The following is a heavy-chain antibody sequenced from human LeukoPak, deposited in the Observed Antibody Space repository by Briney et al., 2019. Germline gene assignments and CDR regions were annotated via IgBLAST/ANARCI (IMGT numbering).Heavy chain of an antibody. J-gene: IGHJ1*01. CDR1: GYTFTSYG. Sequence: ASVKVSCKASGYTFTSYGIIWVRRAPGQGLEWMGWISAYNGNTNYAQKLQGRVTMTTDTSTSTAYMELRSLRSDDTAVYYCARLADAEYFQHWGQGTLVTVSS. CDR3: ARLADAEYFQH. V-gene: IGHV1-18*04. CDR2: ISAYNGNT. D-gene: IGHD2-21*01.